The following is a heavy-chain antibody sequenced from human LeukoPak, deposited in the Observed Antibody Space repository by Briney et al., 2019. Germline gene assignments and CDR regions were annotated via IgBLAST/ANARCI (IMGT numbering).Heavy chain of an antibody. J-gene: IGHJ3*02. Sequence: ASVKVSCKASGYTFTRYGISWVRQAPGQGLEWMGWISAYNGNTNYAQKLQGRVTMTTDTSTSTAYMKLRSLRSDDTAVYYCAREYYYDSSGYPADAFDIWGQGTMVTVSS. CDR3: AREYYYDSSGYPADAFDI. CDR2: ISAYNGNT. V-gene: IGHV1-18*01. D-gene: IGHD3-22*01. CDR1: GYTFTRYG.